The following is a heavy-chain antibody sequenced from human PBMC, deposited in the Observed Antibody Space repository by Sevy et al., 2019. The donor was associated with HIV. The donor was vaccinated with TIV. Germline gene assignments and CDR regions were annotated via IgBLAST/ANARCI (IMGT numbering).Heavy chain of an antibody. CDR2: VFHTGSA. J-gene: IGHJ4*02. Sequence: SETLSLKCTVSGASVNSAYWGWIRQPPGKGLEFIAYVFHTGSANYDLSLKSRVTISLDTSTNQVSLKVTSVTAADTAVYYWARREKNSPGYFFDLWGQGTLVTVSS. V-gene: IGHV4-59*02. CDR3: ARREKNSPGYFFDL. CDR1: GASVNSAY. D-gene: IGHD2-15*01.